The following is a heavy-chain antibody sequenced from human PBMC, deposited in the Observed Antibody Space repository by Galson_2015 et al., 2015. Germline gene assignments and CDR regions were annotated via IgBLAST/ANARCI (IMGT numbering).Heavy chain of an antibody. CDR2: IQSDGNKR. CDR3: ARDGGPATGGLDCHY. D-gene: IGHD2-21*02. Sequence: SLRLSCAASGFTFSLYGLHWVRQAPGKGLEWVAVIQSDGNKRYSTDSVRGRFTISRDNSKNTVSLQMDSLRVEDTAIYYCARDGGPATGGLDCHYWSQGTRVTVSS. CDR1: GFTFSLYG. V-gene: IGHV3-30*12. J-gene: IGHJ4*02.